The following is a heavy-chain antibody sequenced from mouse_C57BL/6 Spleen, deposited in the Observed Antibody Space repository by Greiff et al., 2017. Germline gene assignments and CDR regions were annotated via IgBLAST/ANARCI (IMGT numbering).Heavy chain of an antibody. D-gene: IGHD1-1*01. Sequence: VQVVESGAELVKPGASVKISCKASGYAFSSYWMNWVKQRPGKGLEWIGQIYPGDGDTNYNGKFKGKATLTADKSSSTAYMQLSSLTSEDSAVYFCERYGSGYPFAYWGKGTLVTVAA. CDR1: GYAFSSYW. CDR2: IYPGDGDT. V-gene: IGHV1-80*01. J-gene: IGHJ3*01. CDR3: ERYGSGYPFAY.